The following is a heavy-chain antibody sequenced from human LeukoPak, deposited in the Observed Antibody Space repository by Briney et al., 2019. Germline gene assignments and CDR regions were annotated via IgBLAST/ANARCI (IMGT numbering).Heavy chain of an antibody. CDR2: IYYSGST. Sequence: SETLSLTCTVSGGSISSSSYYWGWIRQPPGKGLEWIGSIYYSGSTYYNLSLKSRVTISVDTSKNQFSLKLSSVTAADTAVYYCARQGPDYGNYVDRWFDPWGQGTLVTVSS. CDR1: GGSISSSSYY. D-gene: IGHD4-11*01. CDR3: ARQGPDYGNYVDRWFDP. J-gene: IGHJ5*02. V-gene: IGHV4-39*01.